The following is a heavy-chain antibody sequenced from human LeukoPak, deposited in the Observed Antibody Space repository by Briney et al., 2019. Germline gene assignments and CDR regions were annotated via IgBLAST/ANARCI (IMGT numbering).Heavy chain of an antibody. CDR1: GFTFSSYW. Sequence: GGSLRLSCAAPGFTFSSYWMHWVRQAPGKGLVWVSRINSDGSSTSYADSVKGRFTISRDNAKNTLYLQMNSLRAEDTAVYYCASLRTQELRYFDFYYYYGMDVWGQGTTVTVSS. D-gene: IGHD3-9*01. CDR3: ASLRTQELRYFDFYYYYGMDV. CDR2: INSDGSST. J-gene: IGHJ6*02. V-gene: IGHV3-74*01.